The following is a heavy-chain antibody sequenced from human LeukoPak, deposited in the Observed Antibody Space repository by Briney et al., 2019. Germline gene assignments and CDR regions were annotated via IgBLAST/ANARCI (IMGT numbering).Heavy chain of an antibody. CDR1: GGSISSYY. CDR3: ATTQGGGMQQLVHPFDY. J-gene: IGHJ4*02. V-gene: IGHV4-59*08. CDR2: IYYSGST. D-gene: IGHD6-13*01. Sequence: SETLSLTCTVSGGSISSYYWSWIRQPPGKGLEWIGYIYYSGSTNYNPSLKSRVTISVDTSKNQFSLELSSVTAADTAVYYCATTQGGGMQQLVHPFDYWGQGTLVTVSS.